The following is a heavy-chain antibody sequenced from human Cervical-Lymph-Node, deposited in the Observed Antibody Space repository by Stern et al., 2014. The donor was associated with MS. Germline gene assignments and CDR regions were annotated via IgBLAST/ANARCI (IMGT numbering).Heavy chain of an antibody. CDR3: AHRTKQQFGY. J-gene: IGHJ4*02. V-gene: IGHV2-5*02. CDR2: IYGDDDK. Sequence: QITLKESGPTLVKPTQTLTLTCTFSGFSLSTSGVGGGWIRQPPGKALEWLALIYGDDDKLYSPSLKNRLTITKDTSKNQVVLTMTNMDPVDTATYFCAHRTKQQFGYWGQGTLVTVSS. D-gene: IGHD6-13*01. CDR1: GFSLSTSGVG.